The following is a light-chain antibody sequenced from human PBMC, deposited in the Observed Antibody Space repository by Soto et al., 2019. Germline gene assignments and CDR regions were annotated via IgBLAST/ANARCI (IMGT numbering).Light chain of an antibody. CDR2: DAS. CDR1: QSIGSW. CDR3: QQYDNYPLT. V-gene: IGKV1-5*01. Sequence: DIQMTQSPSTLSASVGDRVTITCRASQSIGSWLAWYQQKPGKAPKLLIYDASSLESGVPSRFSGSGSGTEFSLTISSLQPDDFATYYCQQYDNYPLTFGGGTNADIK. J-gene: IGKJ4*01.